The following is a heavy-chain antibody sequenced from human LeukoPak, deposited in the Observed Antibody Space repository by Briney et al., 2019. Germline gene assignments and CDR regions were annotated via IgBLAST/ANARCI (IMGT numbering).Heavy chain of an antibody. D-gene: IGHD2-21*02. Sequence: GGSLRLSCAASGFTFSSYAMHWVRQAPGKGLEYVSAISSNGGSTYYANSVKGRFTISRDNSKNTLYLQMGSLRAEDMAVYYCARAYCGGDCYYYYYGMDVWGQGTTVTVSS. CDR3: ARAYCGGDCYYYYYGMDV. CDR2: ISSNGGST. V-gene: IGHV3-64*01. CDR1: GFTFSSYA. J-gene: IGHJ6*02.